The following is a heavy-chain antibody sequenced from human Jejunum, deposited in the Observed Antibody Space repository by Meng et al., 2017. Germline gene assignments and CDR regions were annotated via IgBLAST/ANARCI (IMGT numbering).Heavy chain of an antibody. CDR2: INHIGSA. Sequence: SETLSLTCAVYGGSFSSYYCSWIRQPPGKGLEWIGEINHIGSANYNPSLKSRVTMSLDTSKNQLSLKLNSVTAADTAVYYCARGLRVGARPFRDWGQGTRVTVSS. CDR3: ARGLRVGARPFRD. J-gene: IGHJ4*02. V-gene: IGHV4-34*01. D-gene: IGHD1-26*01. CDR1: GGSFSSYY.